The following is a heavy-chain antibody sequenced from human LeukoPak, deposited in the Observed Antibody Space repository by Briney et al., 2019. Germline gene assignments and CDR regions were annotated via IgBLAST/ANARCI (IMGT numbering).Heavy chain of an antibody. CDR3: AREFKGYCSSTSCPPRFDP. CDR1: GFTFSSYG. CDR2: IWYDGSNK. J-gene: IGHJ5*02. Sequence: PGGSLRLSCAASGFTFSSYGMHWVCQAPGKGLEWVAVIWYDGSNKYYADSVKGRFTISRDNSKNTLYLQMNSLRAEDTAVYYCAREFKGYCSSTSCPPRFDPWGQGTLVTVSS. V-gene: IGHV3-33*01. D-gene: IGHD2-2*01.